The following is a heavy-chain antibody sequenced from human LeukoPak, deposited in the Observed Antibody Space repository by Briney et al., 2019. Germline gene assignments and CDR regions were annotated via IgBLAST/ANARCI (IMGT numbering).Heavy chain of an antibody. V-gene: IGHV1-2*02. Sequence: GASVKVSCKASGYTFTGYYMHWVRQAPGQGLEWMGWINPNSGGTNYAQKFQGRVTMTRDTSISTAYMELSRLRSDDTAVYYCARDKTIRQVGAPGYWGQGTLVTVSS. J-gene: IGHJ4*02. CDR3: ARDKTIRQVGAPGY. D-gene: IGHD1-26*01. CDR2: INPNSGGT. CDR1: GYTFTGYY.